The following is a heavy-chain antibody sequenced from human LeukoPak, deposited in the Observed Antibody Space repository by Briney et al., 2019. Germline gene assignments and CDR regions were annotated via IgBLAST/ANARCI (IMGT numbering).Heavy chain of an antibody. CDR1: GDSISSYY. Sequence: PSEPLSLTCTVSGDSISSYYWSWIRQPPGKGLEWIGYIYHSGSTSYSPSLKSRVTISVDTSKNQFSLRLSSVTAADTAVYYCATRHSSGREDYWGQGTLVTVSS. V-gene: IGHV4-59*08. CDR2: IYHSGST. D-gene: IGHD6-19*01. CDR3: ATRHSSGREDY. J-gene: IGHJ4*02.